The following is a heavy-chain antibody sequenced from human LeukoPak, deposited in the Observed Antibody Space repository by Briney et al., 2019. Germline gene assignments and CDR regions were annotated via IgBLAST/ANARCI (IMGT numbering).Heavy chain of an antibody. CDR1: GGTLSSYA. D-gene: IGHD3-3*01. J-gene: IGHJ3*02. CDR2: IIPIFGTA. V-gene: IGHV1-69*05. Sequence: SVKVSCKDSGGTLSSYAISWVRQAPGQGLEWMGRIIPIFGTANYAQKFQGRVTITTDESTSTAYMELSSLRSEDTAVYYCARGLHTSGYAFDIWGQGTMVTVSS. CDR3: ARGLHTSGYAFDI.